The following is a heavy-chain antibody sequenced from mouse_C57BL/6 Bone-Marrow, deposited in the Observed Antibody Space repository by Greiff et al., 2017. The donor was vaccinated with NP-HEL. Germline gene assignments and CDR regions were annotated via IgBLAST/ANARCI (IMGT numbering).Heavy chain of an antibody. CDR2: ISDGGSYT. J-gene: IGHJ2*01. CDR3: ARDLIHVDY. Sequence: EVKLVESGGGLVKPGGSLKLSCAASGFTFSSYAMSWVRQTPEKRLEWVATISDGGSYTYYPDNVKGRFTISRDNAKNNLYLQMSHLKSEDTAMYYCARDLIHVDYGGQGTTLTVSS. CDR1: GFTFSSYA. V-gene: IGHV5-4*01.